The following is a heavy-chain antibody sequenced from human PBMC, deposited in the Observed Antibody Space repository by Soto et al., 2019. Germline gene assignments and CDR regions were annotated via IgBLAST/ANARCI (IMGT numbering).Heavy chain of an antibody. D-gene: IGHD5-12*01. J-gene: IGHJ4*02. CDR3: ATHRGCSGYESEY. Sequence: SETLSLTCTVSGGSISSSIYYWGWIRQPPGKGLEWIGSIYYSGSAFYNPSLTSRVTISVDTSKNQFSLKLNSVTAADTAVYYCATHRGCSGYESEYWGQGTLVTVSS. V-gene: IGHV4-39*01. CDR2: IYYSGSA. CDR1: GGSISSSIYY.